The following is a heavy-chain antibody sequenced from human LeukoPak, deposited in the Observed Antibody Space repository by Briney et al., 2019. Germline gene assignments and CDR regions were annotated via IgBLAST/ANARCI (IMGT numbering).Heavy chain of an antibody. CDR3: AKDHYDYIGGTYRDFDY. J-gene: IGHJ4*02. D-gene: IGHD3-16*02. Sequence: GGSLRLSCAASGFTFSSFGMHWVRQAPGKGLEWVAVISYDGSNPYYEDSVKGRFTISRDNSKNTLYLQMNSLRAEDTAVYYCAKDHYDYIGGTYRDFDYWGQGTLVTVSS. CDR1: GFTFSSFG. CDR2: ISYDGSNP. V-gene: IGHV3-30*18.